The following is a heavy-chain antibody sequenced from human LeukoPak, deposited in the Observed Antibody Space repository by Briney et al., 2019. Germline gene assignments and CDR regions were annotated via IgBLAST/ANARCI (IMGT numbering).Heavy chain of an antibody. CDR1: GGSISSGDYF. D-gene: IGHD6-6*01. V-gene: IGHV4-31*03. J-gene: IGHJ5*02. CDR2: IYYSGSA. Sequence: SETLSLTCTVSGGSISSGDYFWSWIRHHPGKGLEWIGYIYYSGSAFYNPSLKSRVTISVDTSKNQFSLNLSSVTAADTAVYYFARVIPVRLENWFDPWGQGTLVTVSS. CDR3: ARVIPVRLENWFDP.